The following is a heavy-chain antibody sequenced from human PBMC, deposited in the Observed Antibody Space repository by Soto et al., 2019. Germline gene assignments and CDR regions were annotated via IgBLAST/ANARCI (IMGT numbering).Heavy chain of an antibody. CDR1: GFTFSSYA. V-gene: IGHV3-30*02. D-gene: IGHD3-22*01. CDR2: IWYDGSNK. Sequence: PGGSLRLSCAASGFTFSSYAMSWVRQTPGKGLEWVAVIWYDGSNKYYADSVKGRFTISRDNSKNTLYLQMNSLRAEDTAVYYCAKGKNYYDSSGPLDYWGQGTLVTVSS. J-gene: IGHJ4*02. CDR3: AKGKNYYDSSGPLDY.